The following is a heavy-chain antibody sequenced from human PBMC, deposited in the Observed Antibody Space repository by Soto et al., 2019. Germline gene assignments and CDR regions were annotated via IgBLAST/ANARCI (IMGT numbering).Heavy chain of an antibody. CDR2: MNPNSGNT. CDR3: ARDTGYCTNGVCYRGYNWFDP. V-gene: IGHV1-8*01. CDR1: GYTFTSYD. Sequence: ASVKVSCKASGYTFTSYDINWVRQATGQGLEWMGWMNPNSGNTGYAQKFQGRVTMTRNTSASTAYMELSSLRSEDTAVYYCARDTGYCTNGVCYRGYNWFDPWGQGTLVTVSS. J-gene: IGHJ5*02. D-gene: IGHD2-8*01.